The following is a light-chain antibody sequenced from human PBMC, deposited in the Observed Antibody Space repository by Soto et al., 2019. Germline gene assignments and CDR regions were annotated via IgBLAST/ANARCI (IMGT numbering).Light chain of an antibody. CDR1: QSPLYSDGNTY. CDR2: KVS. Sequence: GVTAQFPLAVPVTHRQPASICCRSSQSPLYSDGNTYLSWFQQRPGQSPRRLIYKVSNRDSGVPDRFSGSGSGTDFTLTIRSLQADDFATYCCQHYGGMWTFGQGTKVDIK. J-gene: IGKJ1*01. V-gene: IGKV2-30*01. CDR3: QHYGGMWT.